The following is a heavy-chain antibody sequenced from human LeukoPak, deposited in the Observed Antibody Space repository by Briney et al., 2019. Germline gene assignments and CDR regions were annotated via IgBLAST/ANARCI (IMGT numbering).Heavy chain of an antibody. V-gene: IGHV4-39*07. Sequence: SETLSLTCTVSGGSISSSSYYWGWIRQPPGKGLEWIGSIYYSGSTYYNPSLKSRVTISVDTSKNQFSLKLSPVTAADTAVYYCAREDRSSCFDYWGQGTLVTVSS. J-gene: IGHJ4*02. D-gene: IGHD6-13*01. CDR2: IYYSGST. CDR3: AREDRSSCFDY. CDR1: GGSISSSSYY.